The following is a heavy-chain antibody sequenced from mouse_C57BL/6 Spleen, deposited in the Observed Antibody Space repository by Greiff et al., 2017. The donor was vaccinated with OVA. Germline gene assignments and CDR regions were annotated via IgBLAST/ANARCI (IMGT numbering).Heavy chain of an antibody. V-gene: IGHV5-17*01. Sequence: DVQLVESGGGLVKPGGSLKLSCAASGFTFSDYGMHWVRQAPEKGLEWVAYISSGSSTIYYADTVKGRFTISRDNAKNTLCLQMTSLRSEDTAMYYCARHAYDGYYYAMDYWGQGTSVTVSS. CDR1: GFTFSDYG. J-gene: IGHJ4*01. CDR2: ISSGSSTI. D-gene: IGHD2-3*01. CDR3: ARHAYDGYYYAMDY.